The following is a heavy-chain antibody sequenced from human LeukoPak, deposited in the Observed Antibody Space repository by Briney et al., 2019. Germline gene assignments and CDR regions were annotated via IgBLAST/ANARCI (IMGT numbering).Heavy chain of an antibody. V-gene: IGHV1-2*02. D-gene: IGHD3-3*01. Sequence: ASVKVSCKXSGYTFTGYYMHWVRQAPGQGLEWMGWINPNSGGTNYAQKFQGRVTMTRDTSISTAYMELSRLRSDDTAVYYCARDWANTIFGVVLYFDYWGQGTLVTVSS. CDR1: GYTFTGYY. J-gene: IGHJ4*02. CDR2: INPNSGGT. CDR3: ARDWANTIFGVVLYFDY.